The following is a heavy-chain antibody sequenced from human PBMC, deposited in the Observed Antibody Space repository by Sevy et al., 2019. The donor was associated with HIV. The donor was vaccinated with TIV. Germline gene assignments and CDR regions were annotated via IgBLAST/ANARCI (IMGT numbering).Heavy chain of an antibody. V-gene: IGHV1-24*01. J-gene: IGHJ4*02. Sequence: ASVKVSCKASGGTFSSYAISWVRQAPGQGLEWMGSYDPEDDKRIYAQKFQGRVTMTEDTSTDTAYMELRILRSEDTAVYYCATTKDYYESSGSPFDYWGQGTLVTVSS. D-gene: IGHD3-22*01. CDR2: YDPEDDKR. CDR3: ATTKDYYESSGSPFDY. CDR1: GGTFSSYA.